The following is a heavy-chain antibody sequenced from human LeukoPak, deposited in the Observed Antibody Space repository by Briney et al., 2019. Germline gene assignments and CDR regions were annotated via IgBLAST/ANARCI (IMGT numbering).Heavy chain of an antibody. Sequence: ETLSLTCTVSGGSISHYYWSWVRQAPGKGLEWVSALSGSGGSTYYADSVKGRFTISRDNSKNTPYLEMNSLRAEDTAGYYWGKVGARGSADYWGQGTLVTVSS. CDR2: LSGSGGST. J-gene: IGHJ4*02. CDR3: GKVGARGSADY. V-gene: IGHV3-23*01. D-gene: IGHD3-16*01. CDR1: GGSISHYY.